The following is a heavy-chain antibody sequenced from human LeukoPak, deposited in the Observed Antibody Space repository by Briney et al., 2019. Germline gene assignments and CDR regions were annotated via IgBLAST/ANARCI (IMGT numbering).Heavy chain of an antibody. CDR2: ISAYNGNT. V-gene: IGHV1-18*01. Sequence: ASVKVSCKASGYIFTSYGISWVRQAPGQGLEWMGWISAYNGNTNYAQKLQGRVTMTTDTSTSTAYMELRSLRSVDTAVYYCARDEDIVLMATWGQGTLVTVSS. J-gene: IGHJ5*02. CDR1: GYIFTSYG. D-gene: IGHD2-8*01. CDR3: ARDEDIVLMAT.